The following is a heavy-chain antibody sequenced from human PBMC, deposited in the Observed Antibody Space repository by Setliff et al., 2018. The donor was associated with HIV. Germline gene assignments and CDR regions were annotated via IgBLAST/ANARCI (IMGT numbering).Heavy chain of an antibody. CDR2: IYYTGGT. D-gene: IGHD3-10*01. CDR1: GGSMSGTIYY. V-gene: IGHV4-39*07. Sequence: SETLSLTCTVSGGSMSGTIYYWGWIRQPPGKGLTWIGSIYYTGGTYYNPSLKSRVTISVDMSKNQFSLKLSSVTAADTAVYYCARAPFYYGSGSYQTFDYWGQGTLVTVSS. CDR3: ARAPFYYGSGSYQTFDY. J-gene: IGHJ4*02.